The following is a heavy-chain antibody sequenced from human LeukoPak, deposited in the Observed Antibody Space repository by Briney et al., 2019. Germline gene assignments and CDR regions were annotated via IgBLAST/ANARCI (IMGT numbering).Heavy chain of an antibody. CDR1: GGSISSDY. Sequence: SETLSLTCTVSGGSISSDYWSWSRQPPGKGLEWIGYISYSGGTNYNPSLKSRVTISVDMSKNHFSLRLSSVTAADTAVYYCAKQDRGTGIAAGLDYWGQGTLVTVSS. D-gene: IGHD6-13*01. CDR3: AKQDRGTGIAAGLDY. V-gene: IGHV4-59*08. J-gene: IGHJ4*02. CDR2: ISYSGGT.